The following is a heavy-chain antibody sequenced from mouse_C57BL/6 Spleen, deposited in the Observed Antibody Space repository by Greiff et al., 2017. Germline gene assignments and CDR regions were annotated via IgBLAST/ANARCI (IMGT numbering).Heavy chain of an antibody. CDR2: IYPGGGYT. CDR1: GYTFTNYW. D-gene: IGHD2-1*01. Sequence: VQRVESGAELVRPGTSVKMSCKASGYTFTNYWIGWAKQRPGHGLEWIGDIYPGGGYTNYNEKFKGKATLTADKSSSTAYMQFSSLTSEDSAIYYCASEGNLYYFDYWGQGTTLTVSS. J-gene: IGHJ2*01. CDR3: ASEGNLYYFDY. V-gene: IGHV1-63*01.